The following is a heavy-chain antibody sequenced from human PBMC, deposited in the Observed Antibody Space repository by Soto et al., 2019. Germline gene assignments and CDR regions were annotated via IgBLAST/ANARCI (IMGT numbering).Heavy chain of an antibody. Sequence: AASVKVSFKASGGTFSSYAISWVRPAPGQGLEWMGGIIPIFGTANYAQKFQGRVTITADESTSTAYMELSSLRSEDTAVYYCARFVYSSSWYVAYYYYGMDVWGQGTTVTVSS. V-gene: IGHV1-69*13. D-gene: IGHD6-13*01. CDR1: GGTFSSYA. CDR2: IIPIFGTA. J-gene: IGHJ6*02. CDR3: ARFVYSSSWYVAYYYYGMDV.